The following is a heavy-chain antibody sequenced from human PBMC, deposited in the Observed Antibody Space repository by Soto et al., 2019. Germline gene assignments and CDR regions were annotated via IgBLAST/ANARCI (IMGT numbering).Heavy chain of an antibody. Sequence: SSVKRSCKASVGTISSYAISWVIQAPGQGLEWMGGIIPIFGTANYAQKFQGRVTITADESTSTAYMELSSLRSEDTAVYYCARDSVAARGYYYYYGMEVWGQATTVTVSS. J-gene: IGHJ6*02. CDR3: ARDSVAARGYYYYYGMEV. CDR1: VGTISSYA. V-gene: IGHV1-69*01. CDR2: IIPIFGTA. D-gene: IGHD6-6*01.